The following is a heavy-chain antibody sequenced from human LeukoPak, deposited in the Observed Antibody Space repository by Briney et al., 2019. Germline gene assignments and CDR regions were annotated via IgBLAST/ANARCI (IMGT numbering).Heavy chain of an antibody. J-gene: IGHJ3*02. CDR1: GFTFSSYA. CDR3: AKDSTPWYDTFYI. Sequence: GGSLRLSCAASGFTFSSYAMSWVRQAPGKGLEWVSAISGSGGSTYYADSVKGRFTISRDNSKNTLYLQMSSLRAEDTAVYFLAKDSTPWYDTFYIWGQGTMVTVSS. D-gene: IGHD6-13*01. V-gene: IGHV3-23*01. CDR2: ISGSGGST.